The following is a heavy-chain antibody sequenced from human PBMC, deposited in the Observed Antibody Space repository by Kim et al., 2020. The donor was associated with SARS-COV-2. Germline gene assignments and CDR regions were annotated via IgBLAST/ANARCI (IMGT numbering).Heavy chain of an antibody. CDR2: ISYDGSNK. J-gene: IGHJ6*02. CDR1: GFTFSSYA. CDR3: ARGIGAMALYYGMDV. V-gene: IGHV3-30*04. Sequence: GGSLRLSCAASGFTFSSYAMHWVRQAPGKGLEWVAVISYDGSNKYYADSVKGRFTISRDNSKNTLYLQMNSLRAEDTAVYYCARGIGAMALYYGMDVWGQGTTVTVSS. D-gene: IGHD5-12*01.